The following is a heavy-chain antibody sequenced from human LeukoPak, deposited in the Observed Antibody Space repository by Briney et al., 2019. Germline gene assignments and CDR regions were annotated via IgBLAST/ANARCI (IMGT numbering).Heavy chain of an antibody. J-gene: IGHJ6*03. CDR2: IRYDGSNK. D-gene: IGHD2-2*01. V-gene: IGHV3-30*02. CDR3: ARGRGIVVVPAANPYYMDV. CDR1: GFTFSSYG. Sequence: PGGSLRLSCAASGFTFSSYGMHWVRQAPGKGLEWVAFIRYDGSNKYYADSVKGRFTISRDNSKNTLYLQMNSLRAEDTAVYYCARGRGIVVVPAANPYYMDVWGKGTTVTISS.